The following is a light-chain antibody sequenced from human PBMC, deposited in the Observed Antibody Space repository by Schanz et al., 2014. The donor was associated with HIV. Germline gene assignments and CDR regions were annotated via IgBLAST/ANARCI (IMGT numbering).Light chain of an antibody. CDR1: SSDVGSYNL. CDR3: SSYAGDSKLI. V-gene: IGLV2-23*02. J-gene: IGLJ2*01. CDR2: EVS. Sequence: QSALTQPASVSGSPGQSITISCTGTSSDVGSYNLVSWYQQHPGKAPKLMIYEVSKRPSGVSNRFSGSKSGNTASLTISGLQAEDEADYYCSSYAGDSKLIFGGGTKLTVL.